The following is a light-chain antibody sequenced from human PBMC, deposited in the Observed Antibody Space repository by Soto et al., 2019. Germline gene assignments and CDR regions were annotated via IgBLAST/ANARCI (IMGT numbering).Light chain of an antibody. V-gene: IGKV3-11*01. CDR1: QSVSSY. CDR2: DTS. Sequence: EIVLTQSPATLSLSPGERAALSCRASQSVSSYLAWYQQKPGQAPRLIIYDTSNRATDIPARFSGSGSGTDFTLTISSLEPEEFAVYYCQQRYKWPSFGPGTRVDIK. CDR3: QQRYKWPS. J-gene: IGKJ3*01.